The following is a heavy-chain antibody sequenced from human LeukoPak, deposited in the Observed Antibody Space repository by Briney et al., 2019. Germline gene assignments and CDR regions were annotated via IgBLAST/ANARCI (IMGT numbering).Heavy chain of an antibody. Sequence: PGGSLRLSCAASGFTFSRDSMNWVRQAPGKGLEWVSYINGGSSPIYYADSVRGRFTISRDNAKNSLYLQMNSLRAEDTAVYYCARANFFIARYYFMDVWGKGTTVTVSS. V-gene: IGHV3-48*01. CDR2: INGGSSPI. D-gene: IGHD3-3*01. J-gene: IGHJ6*03. CDR1: GFTFSRDS. CDR3: ARANFFIARYYFMDV.